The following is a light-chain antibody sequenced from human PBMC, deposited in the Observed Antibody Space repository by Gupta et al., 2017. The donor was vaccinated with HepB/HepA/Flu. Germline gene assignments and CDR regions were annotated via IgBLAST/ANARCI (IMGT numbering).Light chain of an antibody. CDR1: QSVLSSSNTKNS. V-gene: IGKV4-1*01. CDR2: WAS. J-gene: IGKJ4*01. Sequence: DIVMTQSPDSLAVSLGERATINCKSSQSVLSSSNTKNSLAWYQQKPGHPPKLLIYWASTRESGVPDRFSGSGSGTDFTFTISSLQAEDVAVYYCQQYYSTLTFGGGTKVEIK. CDR3: QQYYSTLT.